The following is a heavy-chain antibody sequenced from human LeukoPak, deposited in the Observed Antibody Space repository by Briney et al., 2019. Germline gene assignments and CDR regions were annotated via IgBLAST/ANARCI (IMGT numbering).Heavy chain of an antibody. D-gene: IGHD3-22*01. J-gene: IGHJ1*01. CDR2: ISGSGGSK. V-gene: IGHV3-23*01. CDR1: GFTFSSYA. CDR3: AKGAYYYDSSGYQGADYFQH. Sequence: GGSLRLSCAASGFTFSSYAMSWVRQAPGKGLEWVSAISGSGGSKYYADSVKGRFTIFRDNSNNTLYLQMNSLNAEDTAVYYCAKGAYYYDSSGYQGADYFQHWGQGTLVTVSS.